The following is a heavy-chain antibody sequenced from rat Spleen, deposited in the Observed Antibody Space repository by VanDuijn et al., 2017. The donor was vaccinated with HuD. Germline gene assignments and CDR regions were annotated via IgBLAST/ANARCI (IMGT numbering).Heavy chain of an antibody. CDR2: MWSGGGT. CDR3: TNWDY. V-gene: IGHV2-1*01. D-gene: IGHD4-2*01. Sequence: QVQLKESGPGLVKPSKTLSLTCTVSGFSLTSNGVSWVRQDLGKGLEWMGAMWSGGGTDYNSALKSRLSISRDTSKSQVFLKMNSLQTEDTAIYFCTNWDYWGQGVMVTVSS. J-gene: IGHJ2*01. CDR1: GFSLTSNG.